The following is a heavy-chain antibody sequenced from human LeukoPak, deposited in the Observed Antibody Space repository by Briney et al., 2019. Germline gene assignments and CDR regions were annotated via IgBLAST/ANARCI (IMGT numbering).Heavy chain of an antibody. CDR1: GFTFNSYW. V-gene: IGHV3-7*04. J-gene: IGHJ4*02. CDR3: ARGSGHTIDY. Sequence: GGSLRLSCGGSGFTFNSYWMSWVRQDPGKGLEWVANIKQDGSEKYYVDSVKGRFTISRDNAKNSLYLQMNSLRAEDTAMYYCARGSGHTIDYWGQGTLVTVSS. CDR2: IKQDGSEK. D-gene: IGHD6-19*01.